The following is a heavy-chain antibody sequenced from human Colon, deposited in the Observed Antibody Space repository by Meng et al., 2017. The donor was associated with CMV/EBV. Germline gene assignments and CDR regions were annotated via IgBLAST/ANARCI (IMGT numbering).Heavy chain of an antibody. V-gene: IGHV1-18*04. CDR1: GYTFTGYY. Sequence: ASVKVSCKASGYTFTGYYMHWVRQAPGQGLEWMGLISPYNGNTKYAQRLQDRVTMTTDTSTRTAYMELRSLRSDDTAVYYCARVVVIPADYYTMDVWGQGTTVTVSS. J-gene: IGHJ6*02. CDR2: ISPYNGNT. D-gene: IGHD2-2*01. CDR3: ARVVVIPADYYTMDV.